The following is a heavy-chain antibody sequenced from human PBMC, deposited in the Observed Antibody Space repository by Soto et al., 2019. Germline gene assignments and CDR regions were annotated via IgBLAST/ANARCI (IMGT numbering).Heavy chain of an antibody. Sequence: ESGGGVVQPGRSLRLSCAASGFTFSSYGMHWVRQAPGKGLEWVAVISYDGSNKYYADSVKGRFTISRDNSKNTLYLQMNSLRAEDTAVYYCAKEGPHIVATMGYWGQGTLVTVSS. CDR2: ISYDGSNK. D-gene: IGHD5-12*01. CDR1: GFTFSSYG. CDR3: AKEGPHIVATMGY. V-gene: IGHV3-30*18. J-gene: IGHJ4*02.